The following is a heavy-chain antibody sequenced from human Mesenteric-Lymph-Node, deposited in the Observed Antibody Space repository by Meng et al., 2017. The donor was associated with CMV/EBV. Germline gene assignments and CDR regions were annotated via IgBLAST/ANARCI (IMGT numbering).Heavy chain of an antibody. V-gene: IGHV1-69*05. CDR3: ASHSYGYIHDY. Sequence: SVKVSCKASGYTFTSYDINWVRQATGQGLEWMGGIIPIFGTANYAQKFQGRVTITTDESTSTAYMELSSLRSEDTAVYYCASHSYGYIHDYWGQGTLVTVSS. D-gene: IGHD5-18*01. CDR1: GYTFTSYD. CDR2: IIPIFGTA. J-gene: IGHJ4*02.